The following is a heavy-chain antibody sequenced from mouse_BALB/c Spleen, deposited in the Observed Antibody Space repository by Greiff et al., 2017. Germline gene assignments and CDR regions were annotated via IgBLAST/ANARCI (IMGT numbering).Heavy chain of an antibody. D-gene: IGHD4-1*01. CDR1: GFNIKDTY. CDR3: ARNWDFAMDY. J-gene: IGHJ4*01. CDR2: IDPANGNT. V-gene: IGHV14-3*02. Sequence: EVKVEESGAELVKPGASVKLSCTASGFNIKDTYMHWVKQRPEQGLEWIGRIDPANGNTKYDPKFQGKATITADTSSNTAYLQLSSLTSEDTAVYYCARNWDFAMDYWGQGTSVTVSS.